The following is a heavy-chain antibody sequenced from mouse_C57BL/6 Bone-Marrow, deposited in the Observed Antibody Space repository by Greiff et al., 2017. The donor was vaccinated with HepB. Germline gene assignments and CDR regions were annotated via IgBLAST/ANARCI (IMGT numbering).Heavy chain of an antibody. D-gene: IGHD2-3*01. CDR3: ARGIYDGYYSYWYFDV. CDR2: IDPSDSET. CDR1: GYTFTSYW. V-gene: IGHV1-52*01. J-gene: IGHJ1*03. Sequence: QVQLQQPGAELVRPGSSVKLSCKASGYTFTSYWMHWVKQRPIQGLEWIGNIDPSDSETHYNQKFKDKATLTVDKSSSTAYMQLSSLTSEDSAVYYCARGIYDGYYSYWYFDVWGTVTTVTVSS.